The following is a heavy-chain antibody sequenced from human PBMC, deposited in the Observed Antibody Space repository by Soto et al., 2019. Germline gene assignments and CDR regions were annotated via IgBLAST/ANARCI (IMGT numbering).Heavy chain of an antibody. J-gene: IGHJ5*02. V-gene: IGHV3-30-3*01. Sequence: QVQLVESGGGVVQSGRSLRLSCAASGFTFRSYAMHWVRQAPGKGLEWVAVVSKNGGEIHYTDSVKGRFTISRDNSRNTVYLQMNSLRPEDTAVCHCARDFLDRASNWFDPWGQGTLVTVSS. CDR3: ARDFLDRASNWFDP. CDR1: GFTFRSYA. D-gene: IGHD3-3*01. CDR2: VSKNGGEI.